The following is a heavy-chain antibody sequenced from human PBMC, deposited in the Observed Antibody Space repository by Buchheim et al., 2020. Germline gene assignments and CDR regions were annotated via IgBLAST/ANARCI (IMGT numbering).Heavy chain of an antibody. CDR1: GFTFSSYG. Sequence: QVQLVESGGGVVQPGRSLRLSCAASGFTFSSYGMHWVRQAPGKGLEWVAVIWYDGSNKYYADSVKGRFTISRHNSKNTLYLQMSSLRAEDTAVYYCARGRYCSGGSCYDYYYGMDVWGQGTT. CDR3: ARGRYCSGGSCYDYYYGMDV. CDR2: IWYDGSNK. J-gene: IGHJ6*02. D-gene: IGHD2-15*01. V-gene: IGHV3-33*01.